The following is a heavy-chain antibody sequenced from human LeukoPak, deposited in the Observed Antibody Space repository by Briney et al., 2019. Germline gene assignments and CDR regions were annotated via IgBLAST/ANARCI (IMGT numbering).Heavy chain of an antibody. J-gene: IGHJ4*02. CDR3: ARDNQGDHDH. CDR2: ISAYNGDT. Sequence: ASVKVSCKASGYTFTKYGISLVRQAPGQGLEWMGWISAYNGDTDYAQKLQGRVTMTTDTSTSTAYMELRSLSSDDTAVYYCARDNQGDHDHWGQGTLVTVSS. V-gene: IGHV1-18*01. D-gene: IGHD1-14*01. CDR1: GYTFTKYG.